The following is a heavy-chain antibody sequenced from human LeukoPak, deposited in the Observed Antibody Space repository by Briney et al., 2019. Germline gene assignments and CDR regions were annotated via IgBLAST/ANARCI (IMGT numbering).Heavy chain of an antibody. J-gene: IGHJ4*02. D-gene: IGHD5-12*01. CDR3: ARCTSGYDLHFDY. CDR1: GGTFSSYA. V-gene: IGHV1-69*13. CDR2: IIPVFGTA. Sequence: SVKVSCKASGGTFSSYAISWVRQAPGQGLEWMGGIIPVFGTANYAQKFQGRVTITADESMSTAYMELSSLRSEDTAVYYCARCTSGYDLHFDYWGQGTLVTVSS.